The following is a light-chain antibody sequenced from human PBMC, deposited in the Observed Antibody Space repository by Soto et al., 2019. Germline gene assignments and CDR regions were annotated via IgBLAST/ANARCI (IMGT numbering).Light chain of an antibody. CDR2: GAS. J-gene: IGKJ1*01. CDR1: QTVISSH. Sequence: EIALTQSPGTLSLSPGERATLSCRASQTVISSHLAWYQQKSGQAPRLLIYGASTRATGIPDRFSGTGSGTDFALTIIRLEPEDFAVYYCQQYKTFGQGTKVEIK. CDR3: QQYKT. V-gene: IGKV3-20*01.